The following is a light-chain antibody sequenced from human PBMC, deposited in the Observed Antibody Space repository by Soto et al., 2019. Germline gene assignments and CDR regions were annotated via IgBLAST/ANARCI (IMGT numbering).Light chain of an antibody. CDR2: GNS. CDR1: SSNIGAGYD. CDR3: QSYDSSLSGHYV. V-gene: IGLV1-40*01. J-gene: IGLJ1*01. Sequence: QSVLTQPPSVSGAPGQRVTISCTGSSSNIGAGYDVHWYQQLPGTAPKLLIYGNSIRPSGVPDRFSGSKSGTSASLAITGLQAEDENDYYCQSYDSSLSGHYVFGTGTKLTVL.